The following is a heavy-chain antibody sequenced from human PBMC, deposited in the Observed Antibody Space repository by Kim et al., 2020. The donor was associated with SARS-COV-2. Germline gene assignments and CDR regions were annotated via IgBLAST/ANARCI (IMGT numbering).Heavy chain of an antibody. CDR2: IWYDGSNK. CDR1: GFTFSSYG. Sequence: GGSLRLSCAASGFTFSSYGMHWVRQAPGKGLEWVAVIWYDGSNKYYADSVKGRFTISRDNSKNTLYLQMNSLRAEDTAVYYCAKGGYYYGSGSYYSRDIDYYYGMDVWGQGTTVTVSS. D-gene: IGHD3-10*01. CDR3: AKGGYYYGSGSYYSRDIDYYYGMDV. V-gene: IGHV3-33*06. J-gene: IGHJ6*02.